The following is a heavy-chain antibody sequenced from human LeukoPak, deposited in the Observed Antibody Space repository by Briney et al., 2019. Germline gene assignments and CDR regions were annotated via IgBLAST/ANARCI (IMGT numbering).Heavy chain of an antibody. J-gene: IGHJ4*02. V-gene: IGHV1-18*01. CDR3: ARDRGVAYYYESDY. Sequence: ASVKVSCKASGYTFTSYGISWVRQAPGQGLEWMGWISAYNGNTNYAQKPQGRVTMTTDTSTSTAYMELRSLRSDDTAVYYCARDRGVAYYYESDYWGQGTLVTVSS. CDR2: ISAYNGNT. CDR1: GYTFTSYG. D-gene: IGHD3-22*01.